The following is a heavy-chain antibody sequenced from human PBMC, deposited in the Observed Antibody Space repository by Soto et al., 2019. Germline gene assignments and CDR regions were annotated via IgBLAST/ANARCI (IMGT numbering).Heavy chain of an antibody. CDR3: AAVFRYCSGGSCFDP. D-gene: IGHD2-15*01. CDR1: GFTFTSSA. Sequence: SVKVSCKASGFTFTSSAVQWVRRARGQRLEWIGWIVVGSGNTNYAQKFQERVTITRDMSTSTAYMELSSLRSEDTAVYYCAAVFRYCSGGSCFDPWGQGTLVTVSS. V-gene: IGHV1-58*01. J-gene: IGHJ5*02. CDR2: IVVGSGNT.